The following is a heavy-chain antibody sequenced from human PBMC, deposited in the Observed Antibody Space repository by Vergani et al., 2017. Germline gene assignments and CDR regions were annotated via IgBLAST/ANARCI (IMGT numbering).Heavy chain of an antibody. V-gene: IGHV3-30*18. CDR1: GFTFSSYG. CDR3: AKDEGYSYGFNYYYYYGMDV. J-gene: IGHJ6*02. Sequence: VQLLESGGGLVQPGGSLRFSCAASGFTFSSYGMHWVRQAPGKGLEWVAVISYDGSNKYYADSVKGRFTISRDNSKNTLYLQMNSLRAEDTAVYYCAKDEGYSYGFNYYYYYGMDVWGQGP. CDR2: ISYDGSNK. D-gene: IGHD5-18*01.